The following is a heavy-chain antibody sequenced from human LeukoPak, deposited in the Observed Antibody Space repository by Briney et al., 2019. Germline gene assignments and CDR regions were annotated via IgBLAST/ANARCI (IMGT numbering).Heavy chain of an antibody. CDR2: ISAYNGNT. CDR3: ARSIAAAGTDLDY. D-gene: IGHD6-13*01. Sequence: GASVKVSCKASGYTFTSYDINWVRQATGQGLEWMGWISAYNGNTNYAQKLQGRVTMTTDTSTSTAYMELRSLRSDDTALYYCARSIAAAGTDLDYWGQGTLVTVSS. CDR1: GYTFTSYD. V-gene: IGHV1-18*01. J-gene: IGHJ4*02.